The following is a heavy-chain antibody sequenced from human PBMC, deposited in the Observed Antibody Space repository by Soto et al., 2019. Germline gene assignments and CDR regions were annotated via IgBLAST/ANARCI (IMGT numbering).Heavy chain of an antibody. J-gene: IGHJ4*02. CDR1: GYDFTTDG. D-gene: IGHD1-1*01. V-gene: IGHV1-18*01. Sequence: QVHLVQSGAEVKKPGASVKVSCKGSGYDFTTDGITWVRQAPGQGLEWMAWISAHNGNTDYAQKLQGRVTVTRDTSTSTAYMELRSLRSDDTAVYYCARGRYGDYWGQGALVTVSS. CDR2: ISAHNGNT. CDR3: ARGRYGDY.